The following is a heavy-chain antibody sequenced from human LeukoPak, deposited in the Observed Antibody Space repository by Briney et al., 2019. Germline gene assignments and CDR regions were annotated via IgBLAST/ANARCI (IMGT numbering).Heavy chain of an antibody. D-gene: IGHD4-17*01. CDR2: ISSRGSTI. CDR1: GFKFSDYY. CDR3: ARDQNYGDYEPFDY. Sequence: GGSLRLSCAASGFKFSDYYMSWVRQAPGKGLKWISYISSRGSTIDYADSVKGRFTISRDDAKNSLYLQMNSLRAEDTAVYYCARDQNYGDYEPFDYWGQGTLVTVSS. J-gene: IGHJ4*02. V-gene: IGHV3-11*04.